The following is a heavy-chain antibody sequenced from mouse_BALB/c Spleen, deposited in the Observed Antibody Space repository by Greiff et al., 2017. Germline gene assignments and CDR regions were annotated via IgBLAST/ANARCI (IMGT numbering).Heavy chain of an antibody. Sequence: VQLKESGAELVKPGASVKLSCTASGFNIKDTYMHWVKQRPEQGLEWIGRIDPANGNTKYDPKFQGKATITADTSSNTAYLQLSSLTSEDTAVYYCARSGYYGSSFHYFDYWGQGTTLTVSS. D-gene: IGHD1-1*01. CDR2: IDPANGNT. CDR1: GFNIKDTY. J-gene: IGHJ2*01. CDR3: ARSGYYGSSFHYFDY. V-gene: IGHV14-3*02.